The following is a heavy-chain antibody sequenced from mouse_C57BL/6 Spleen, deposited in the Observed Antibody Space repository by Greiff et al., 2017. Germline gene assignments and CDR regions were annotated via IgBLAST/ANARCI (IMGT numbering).Heavy chain of an antibody. CDR2: IYPGDGDT. D-gene: IGHD1-1*01. CDR3: ARNYGNPLDY. Sequence: QVQLKESGPELVKPGASVKISCKASGYAFSSSWMNWVKQRPGKGLEWIGRIYPGDGDTNYNGKFKGKATLTADKSSSTAYMQLSSLTSEDSAVYFCARNYGNPLDYWGQGTTLTVSS. CDR1: GYAFSSSW. J-gene: IGHJ2*01. V-gene: IGHV1-82*01.